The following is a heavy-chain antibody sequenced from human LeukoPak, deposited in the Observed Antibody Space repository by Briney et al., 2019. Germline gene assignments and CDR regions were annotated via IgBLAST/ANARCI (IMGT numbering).Heavy chain of an antibody. V-gene: IGHV4-39*07. D-gene: IGHD6-6*01. Sequence: SETLSLTCTVSGGSISSNNYYWGWIRQPPGKGLEWIGEINHSGSTNYNPSLKSRVTISVDTSKNQFSLKLSSVTAADTAVYYCAGGIAALAFDYWGQGTLVTVSS. J-gene: IGHJ4*02. CDR1: GGSISSNNYY. CDR3: AGGIAALAFDY. CDR2: INHSGST.